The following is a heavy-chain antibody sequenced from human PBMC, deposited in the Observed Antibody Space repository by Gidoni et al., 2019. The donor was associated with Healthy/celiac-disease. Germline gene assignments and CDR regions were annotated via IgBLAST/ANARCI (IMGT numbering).Heavy chain of an antibody. Sequence: ASGFIFCSYSMNRVRQAPGKWLVWVSSISSSSSYIYYADSVNGRFTISRDNAKNSLYLQMNSLRAEDTAVYYCARECSYGPYYFDYWGQGTLVTVSS. J-gene: IGHJ4*02. CDR2: ISSSSSYI. CDR3: ARECSYGPYYFDY. D-gene: IGHD5-18*01. V-gene: IGHV3-21*01. CDR1: GFIFCSYS.